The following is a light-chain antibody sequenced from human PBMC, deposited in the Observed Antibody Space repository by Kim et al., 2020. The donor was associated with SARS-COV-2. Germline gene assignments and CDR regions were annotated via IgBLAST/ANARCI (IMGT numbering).Light chain of an antibody. Sequence: APVGERVTITCRASQITSSYLNWYQQKPGKAPTLLIYAASSLQSRVPSRFSGSGSGTDFTLNISSLQPEDFATNYCQQSYSTPYSFGQGTKLEI. CDR3: QQSYSTPYS. V-gene: IGKV1-39*01. CDR1: QITSSY. CDR2: AAS. J-gene: IGKJ2*03.